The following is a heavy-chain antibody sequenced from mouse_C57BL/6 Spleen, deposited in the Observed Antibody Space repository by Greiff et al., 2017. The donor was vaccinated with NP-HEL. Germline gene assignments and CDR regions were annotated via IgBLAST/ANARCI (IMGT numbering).Heavy chain of an antibody. V-gene: IGHV5-4*01. D-gene: IGHD2-3*01. J-gene: IGHJ3*01. Sequence: EVHLVESGGGLVKPGGSLKLSCAASGFTFSSYAMSWVRQTPEKRLEWVATISDGGSYTYYPDNVKGRFTISRDNATNNRYLQMSHLKSEDTAMYYCARDLFYPFAYWGQGTLVTVSA. CDR1: GFTFSSYA. CDR3: ARDLFYPFAY. CDR2: ISDGGSYT.